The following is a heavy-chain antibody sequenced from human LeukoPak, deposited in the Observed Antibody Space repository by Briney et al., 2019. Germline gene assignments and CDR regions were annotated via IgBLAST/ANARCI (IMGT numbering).Heavy chain of an antibody. CDR2: INWNGGST. Sequence: GGSLRLSCAASGFTFDDYGMSWVRQAPGKGLEWVSGINWNGGSTGYADSVKGRFTISRDNAKNSLYLQMNSLRAEDTALYYCARGYCSSTSCYFDYWGQGTLVPVSS. CDR3: ARGYCSSTSCYFDY. D-gene: IGHD2-2*01. CDR1: GFTFDDYG. V-gene: IGHV3-20*04. J-gene: IGHJ4*02.